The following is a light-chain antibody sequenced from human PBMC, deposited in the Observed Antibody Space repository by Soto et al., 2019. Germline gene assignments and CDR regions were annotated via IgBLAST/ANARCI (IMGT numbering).Light chain of an antibody. Sequence: QSVLTQPASVSGSPGQSITISCTGTGSDVGGYDYVSWYQHHPGKAPKVMIYEVTNRPSGVSNRFSGSKSGNTASLTISGLLAEDEADYYCSSYTSSSTYGFGTGTKGTVL. CDR1: GSDVGGYDY. CDR3: SSYTSSSTYG. J-gene: IGLJ1*01. V-gene: IGLV2-14*01. CDR2: EVT.